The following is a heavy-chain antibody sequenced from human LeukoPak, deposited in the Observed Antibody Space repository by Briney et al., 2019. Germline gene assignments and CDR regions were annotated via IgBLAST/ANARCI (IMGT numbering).Heavy chain of an antibody. CDR1: SGSVSGYY. J-gene: IGHJ4*02. CDR3: ARYGYNHALDY. D-gene: IGHD5-24*01. CDR2: LYYSGTT. V-gene: IGHV4-59*02. Sequence: SGTLSLTCTVSSGSVSGYYWSWIRQPPGKGLEWIGYLYYSGTTNYNPALRSRVTMSVDTSKHQFSLKLSSVTAADTAVYYCARYGYNHALDYWGQGTLVTVSS.